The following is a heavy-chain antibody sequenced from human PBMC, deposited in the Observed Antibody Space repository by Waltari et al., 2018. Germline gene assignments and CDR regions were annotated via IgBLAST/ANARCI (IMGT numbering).Heavy chain of an antibody. CDR1: GFSISDNY. J-gene: IGHJ5*02. Sequence: EVQLVESGGGLIQPGGSLRLSCAASGFSISDNYMSWVRQAPGKGLEWVSFINTGGTTYYADSVKGRFTISRDNSKNTVYLRMNSLRAEDTAMYYCARDSKFDPWGQGTLVTVSS. V-gene: IGHV3-53*01. CDR3: ARDSKFDP. CDR2: INTGGTT. D-gene: IGHD4-4*01.